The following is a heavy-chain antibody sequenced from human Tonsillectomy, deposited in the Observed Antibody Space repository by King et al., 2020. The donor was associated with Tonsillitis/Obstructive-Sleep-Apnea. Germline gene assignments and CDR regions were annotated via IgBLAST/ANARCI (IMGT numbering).Heavy chain of an antibody. CDR2: INHSGST. V-gene: IGHV4-34*01. D-gene: IGHD4-11*01. Sequence: VQLQQRGAGLLKPSETLSLTCAVYGAYFSGYYWSWIRQPPGKGLEWIGEINHSGSTNYNPSLKSRVTISVDTSKNQFSLKLSSVTAADTAVYYCAGGLISSFYSNYSNWFDPWGQGTLVTVSS. CDR1: GAYFSGYY. J-gene: IGHJ5*02. CDR3: AGGLISSFYSNYSNWFDP.